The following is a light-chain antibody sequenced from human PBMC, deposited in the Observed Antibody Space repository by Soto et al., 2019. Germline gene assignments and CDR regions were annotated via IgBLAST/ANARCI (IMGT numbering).Light chain of an antibody. CDR1: SGHSTYA. J-gene: IGLJ3*02. V-gene: IGLV4-69*01. CDR3: QTWGTGTWV. CDR2: LNSDGSH. Sequence: QSVLTQSPSASASLGDSVKLTCTLSSGHSTYAIAWHQQQPEKGPRYLMKLNSDGSHSKGDGIPDRFSGSSSGAERYLTISSLQSEDEADYYCQTWGTGTWVFGGGTKVTVL.